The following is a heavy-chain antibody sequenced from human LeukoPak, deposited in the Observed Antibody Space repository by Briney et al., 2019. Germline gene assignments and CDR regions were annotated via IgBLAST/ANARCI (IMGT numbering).Heavy chain of an antibody. J-gene: IGHJ4*02. D-gene: IGHD2-15*01. CDR3: AKGAVVLTALSSFDY. CDR2: IRGSGDTT. Sequence: GGSLRLSCAASGFTFSNAWMSWVRQAPGKGLEWVSNIRGSGDTTFYAESVKGRFIISRDNSKDTLFLQMNSLRAEDTAVYYCAKGAVVLTALSSFDYWGQGTLVTVSS. CDR1: GFTFSNAW. V-gene: IGHV3-23*01.